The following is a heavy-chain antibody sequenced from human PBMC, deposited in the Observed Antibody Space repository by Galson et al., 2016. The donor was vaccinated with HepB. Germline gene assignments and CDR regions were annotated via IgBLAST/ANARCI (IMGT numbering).Heavy chain of an antibody. CDR1: GFRFSTYT. V-gene: IGHV3-48*04. J-gene: IGHJ4*02. CDR2: ISSSSATI. CDR3: ARDPGYITAAPFFDY. D-gene: IGHD5-24*01. Sequence: SLRLSCAASGFRFSTYTMNWVRQAPGKGLEWVASISSSSATIYYVDSVKGRFAVSRDNAKNSVYLQMNSLRVEDTAVYYCARDPGYITAAPFFDYWGQGTLVTVS.